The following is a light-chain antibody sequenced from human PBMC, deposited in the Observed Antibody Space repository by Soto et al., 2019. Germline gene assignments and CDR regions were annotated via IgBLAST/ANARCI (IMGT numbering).Light chain of an antibody. V-gene: IGLV2-8*01. CDR3: SSYVTGNSLI. J-gene: IGLJ2*01. Sequence: QSALTQPPSASGSPGQSVTISCTGTSRDVGGHDYVSWYQQHPGKAPKLMIYEVSKRPSGVPDRFSGPKSGNTASLTVSGLQAEDEADYYCSSYVTGNSLIFGGGTKLTVL. CDR1: SRDVGGHDY. CDR2: EVS.